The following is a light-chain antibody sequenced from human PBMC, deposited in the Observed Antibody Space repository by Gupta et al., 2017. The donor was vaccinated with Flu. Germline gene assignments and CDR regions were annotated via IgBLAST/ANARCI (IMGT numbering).Light chain of an antibody. J-gene: IGLJ1*01. Sequence: QSVLTQLPSVSGAPGQRVSISCSGSRSNVGRNFVNWFQKLPETPPKLIIYTNDQRPSGVPDRFSGSKSGTSASLAISGLQAEDEADYYCATWDDGRRGHVFGTGTKVTVL. CDR1: RSNVGRNF. CDR3: ATWDDGRRGHV. V-gene: IGLV1-44*01. CDR2: TND.